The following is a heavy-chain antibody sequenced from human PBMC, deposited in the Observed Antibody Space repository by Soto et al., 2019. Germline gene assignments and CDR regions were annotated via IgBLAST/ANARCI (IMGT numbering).Heavy chain of an antibody. J-gene: IGHJ6*02. CDR3: AKDRTADYYYYEMDV. CDR1: GFTFSNYG. V-gene: IGHV3-30*18. Sequence: GGSLRLSCAASGFTFSNYGMNWVRQATGKGLEWVAVISYDGNNKYYADSVKGRFTISRDTSKNTLYLQMKSLRADDTAVYYCAKDRTADYYYYEMDVWGQGTTVTVSS. CDR2: ISYDGNNK.